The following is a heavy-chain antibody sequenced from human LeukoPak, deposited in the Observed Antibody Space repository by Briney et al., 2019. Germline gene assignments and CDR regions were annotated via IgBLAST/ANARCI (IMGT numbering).Heavy chain of an antibody. D-gene: IGHD5-18*01. CDR2: ISSSGSTI. CDR3: ARTTWIQLWLAIDY. Sequence: PGGSLRLSCAASGFTFSSYGMSWVRQAPGKGLEWVSYISSSGSTIYYADSVKGRFTISRDNAKNSLYLQMNSLRAEDTAVYYCARTTWIQLWLAIDYWGQGTLVTVSS. J-gene: IGHJ4*02. V-gene: IGHV3-48*04. CDR1: GFTFSSYG.